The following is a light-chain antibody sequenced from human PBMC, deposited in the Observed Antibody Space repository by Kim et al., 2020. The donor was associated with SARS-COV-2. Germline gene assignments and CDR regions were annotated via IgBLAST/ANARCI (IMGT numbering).Light chain of an antibody. J-gene: IGLJ2*01. CDR2: GKN. Sequence: FGPKVRLTCQGDSLRSYYASWYQQKPGQAPVLVIYGKNNRPSGIPDRFSGSSSGNTASLTITGAQAEDEADYYCNSRDSSGNHVVFGGGTQLTVL. V-gene: IGLV3-19*01. CDR1: SLRSYY. CDR3: NSRDSSGNHVV.